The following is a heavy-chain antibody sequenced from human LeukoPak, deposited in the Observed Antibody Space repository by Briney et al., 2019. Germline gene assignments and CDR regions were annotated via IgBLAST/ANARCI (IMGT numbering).Heavy chain of an antibody. CDR1: GFTVSSNY. J-gene: IGHJ6*03. Sequence: GGSLRLSCAASGFTVSSNYMSWVRQAPGKGLEWVSVIYSGGSTYYADSVKGRFTISRDNSKNTLYLQMNSLRAEDTAVYYCARGEDYGSYYYYMDVWGKGTTVTVSS. CDR2: IYSGGST. V-gene: IGHV3-53*01. D-gene: IGHD4-17*01. CDR3: ARGEDYGSYYYYMDV.